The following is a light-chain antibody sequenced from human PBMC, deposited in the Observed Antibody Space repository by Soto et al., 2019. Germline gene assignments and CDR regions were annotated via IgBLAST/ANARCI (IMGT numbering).Light chain of an antibody. CDR1: SSDVGSYNL. CDR2: EVF. Sequence: QSVLTQPASVSGSPGQSITISCTGPSSDVGSYNLVSWYQQYPGKAPKLIIFEVFKRPSGVSHRFSGSKYGNTASLTISGLQAEDEADYYCCSYAGRATYVFGGGTKVTVL. CDR3: CSYAGRATYV. J-gene: IGLJ1*01. V-gene: IGLV2-23*02.